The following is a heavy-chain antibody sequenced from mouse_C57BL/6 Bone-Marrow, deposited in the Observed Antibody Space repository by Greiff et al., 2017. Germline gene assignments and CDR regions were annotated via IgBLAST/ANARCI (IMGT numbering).Heavy chain of an antibody. J-gene: IGHJ4*01. CDR2: INYDGSST. CDR1: GFTFSDYY. V-gene: IGHV5-16*01. Sequence: EVQRVESEGGLVQPGSSMKLSCTASGFTFSDYYMAWVSQVPEKGLEWVANINYDGSSTNYLDSLKSRFIISRDNAKNILYLQLSSPKSEDTATYYCARASAGDAMGYWGQGTSVTVSS. D-gene: IGHD3-2*02. CDR3: ARASAGDAMGY.